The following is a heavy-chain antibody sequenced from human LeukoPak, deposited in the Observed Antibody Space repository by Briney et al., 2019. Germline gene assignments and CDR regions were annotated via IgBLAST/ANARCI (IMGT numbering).Heavy chain of an antibody. CDR2: IYHSGST. Sequence: SETLSLTCTVSGGSISSFYWSWIRQSPGKGLEWIGYIYHSGSTNYNPSLRSRVTTSVDTSKNQFSLKLSSVTAADTAVYYCAGGYTNYRFDYWGQGTLVTVAS. CDR3: AGGYTNYRFDY. V-gene: IGHV4-59*08. J-gene: IGHJ4*02. CDR1: GGSISSFY. D-gene: IGHD3-16*02.